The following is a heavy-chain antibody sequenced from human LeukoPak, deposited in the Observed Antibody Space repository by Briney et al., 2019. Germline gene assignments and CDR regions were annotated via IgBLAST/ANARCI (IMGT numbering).Heavy chain of an antibody. CDR2: IKQDGSEK. Sequence: GGSLRLSCAASGFTFSSYWMSWVRWAPGKGLEWVANIKQDGSEKYYVDSVKGRFTVSRDNAKHSLYLQVNSLRAEDTAVYYCAGASGGERYWGQGTLVTVSS. CDR3: AGASGGERY. J-gene: IGHJ4*02. V-gene: IGHV3-7*04. CDR1: GFTFSSYW. D-gene: IGHD3-10*01.